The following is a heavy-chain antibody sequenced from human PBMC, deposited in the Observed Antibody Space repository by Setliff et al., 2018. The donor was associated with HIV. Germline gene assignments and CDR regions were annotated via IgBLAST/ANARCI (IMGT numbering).Heavy chain of an antibody. V-gene: IGHV3-7*01. D-gene: IGHD6-13*01. J-gene: IGHJ4*02. CDR3: VSEAVAGVSFDY. Sequence: PGGSLRLSCAASGFTFSTSEMNWVRQAPGKGLEWVSYIKQDGSEKYYVDSVKGRFTISRDNAKKSLNLQMTSLRVEDTAVYYCVSEAVAGVSFDYWGQGTLVTVSS. CDR1: GFTFSTSE. CDR2: IKQDGSEK.